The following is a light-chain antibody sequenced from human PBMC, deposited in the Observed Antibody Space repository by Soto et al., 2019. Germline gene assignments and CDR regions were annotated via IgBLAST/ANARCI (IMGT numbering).Light chain of an antibody. V-gene: IGLV1-51*01. CDR1: SSNIGNNY. J-gene: IGLJ1*01. Sequence: SVLTQPPSVSAAPGQKVTISCSGSSSNIGNNYVSWYQHLPGTAPKLLIYDNNKRPSGIPDRFSGSKSATSATLVITGLQTGDGAEYYCATWDSSLSAVFRTGTKVTVL. CDR2: DNN. CDR3: ATWDSSLSAV.